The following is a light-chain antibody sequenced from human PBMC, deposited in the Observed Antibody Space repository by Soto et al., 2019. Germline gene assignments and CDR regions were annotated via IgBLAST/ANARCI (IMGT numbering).Light chain of an antibody. CDR3: QQDYNLPRT. J-gene: IGKJ1*01. CDR2: GAS. Sequence: GERVALSCMASQSVSSSSLTWYQQKPGQAPRLLIYGASTRATGIPARFSGSGSGTDFTLTISSLQPEDFAVYYCQQDYNLPRTFGQGTKVDIK. CDR1: QSVSSSS. V-gene: IGKV3D-7*01.